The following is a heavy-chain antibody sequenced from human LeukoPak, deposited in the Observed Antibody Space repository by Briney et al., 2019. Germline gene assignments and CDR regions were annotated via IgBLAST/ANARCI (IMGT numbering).Heavy chain of an antibody. CDR2: ITNYGDGT. V-gene: IGHV3-64D*06. J-gene: IGHJ4*02. Sequence: GGSLRLSCSASGFIFTDYTIHCVRQAPGKGLEYVSAITNYGDGTYYADSVKGRFTISRDNSKNTVWLQMSSLRPEDTAVYYYVQDSRGTRDDYWGQGTLVTVSS. CDR1: GFIFTDYT. D-gene: IGHD5-24*01. CDR3: VQDSRGTRDDY.